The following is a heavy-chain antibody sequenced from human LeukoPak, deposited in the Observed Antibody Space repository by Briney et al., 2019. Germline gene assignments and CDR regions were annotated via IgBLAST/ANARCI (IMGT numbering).Heavy chain of an antibody. Sequence: PGGSLRLSCAASGFTFSSYGMHWVRQAPGKGLEWVAVISYDGSNKYYADSVKGRFTISRDNSKNTLYLQMNSLRAEDTAVYYCAKDGESTGVADVWGKGTTVTVSS. J-gene: IGHJ6*04. CDR2: ISYDGSNK. D-gene: IGHD4-17*01. V-gene: IGHV3-30*18. CDR3: AKDGESTGVADV. CDR1: GFTFSSYG.